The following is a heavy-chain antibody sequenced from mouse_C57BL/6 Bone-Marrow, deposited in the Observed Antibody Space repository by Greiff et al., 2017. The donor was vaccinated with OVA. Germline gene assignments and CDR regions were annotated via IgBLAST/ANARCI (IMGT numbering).Heavy chain of an antibody. CDR2: INPSSGYT. V-gene: IGHV1-7*01. CDR3: ARDYYGSSYYSYWYFDV. Sequence: QVQLKQSGAELAKPGASVKLSCKASGYTFTSYWMHWVKQRPGQGLEWIGYINPSSGYTKYNQKFKDKATLTADKSSSTAYMQLSSLTYEDSAVYYCARDYYGSSYYSYWYFDVWGTGTTVTVSS. D-gene: IGHD1-1*01. J-gene: IGHJ1*03. CDR1: GYTFTSYW.